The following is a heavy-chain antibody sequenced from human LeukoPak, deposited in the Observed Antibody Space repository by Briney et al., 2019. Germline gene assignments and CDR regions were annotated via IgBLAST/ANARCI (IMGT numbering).Heavy chain of an antibody. CDR1: GYSFTSYW. Sequence: GESLKISCKGSGYSFTSYWIGWVRQMPGKGLEWMGIIYPGDSDTRYSPSFQGQVTISADKSISTAYLQWSSLKASDTAMYYCARLPRGDPGRRIAAAGLSDYWGQGTLVTVSS. CDR3: ARLPRGDPGRRIAAAGLSDY. V-gene: IGHV5-51*01. CDR2: IYPGDSDT. J-gene: IGHJ4*02. D-gene: IGHD6-13*01.